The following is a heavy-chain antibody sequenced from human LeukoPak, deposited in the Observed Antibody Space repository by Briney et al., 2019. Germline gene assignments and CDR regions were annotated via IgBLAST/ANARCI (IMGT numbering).Heavy chain of an antibody. CDR2: INSDGSST. CDR1: GFTLSSYW. Sequence: GGSLRLSCAASGFTLSSYWMHWVRQAPGKGLVWVSRINSDGSSTSSADSVKGRFTISRDNAKNTLYLQMNSLRDEDTAVYYCAREEGEDSSFWFDLWGRGTLVTVSS. J-gene: IGHJ5*02. CDR3: AREEGEDSSFWFDL. D-gene: IGHD6-13*01. V-gene: IGHV3-74*01.